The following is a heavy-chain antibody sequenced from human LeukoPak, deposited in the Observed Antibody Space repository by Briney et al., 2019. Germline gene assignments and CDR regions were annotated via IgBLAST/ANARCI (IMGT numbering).Heavy chain of an antibody. D-gene: IGHD6-13*01. Sequence: SVKVSCKASGGTFSSYAISWVRQAPGQGLEWMGRIIPILGIANYAQKFQGRVTITADKSTSTAYMELSSLRAEDTAVYYCARHSSSLESDYWGQGTLVTVSS. CDR1: GGTFSSYA. CDR3: ARHSSSLESDY. V-gene: IGHV1-69*04. J-gene: IGHJ4*02. CDR2: IIPILGIA.